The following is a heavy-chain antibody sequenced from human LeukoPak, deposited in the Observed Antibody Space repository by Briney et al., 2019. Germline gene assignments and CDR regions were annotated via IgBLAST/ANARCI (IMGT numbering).Heavy chain of an antibody. CDR2: INPNSGGT. CDR1: GYTFTGYY. Sequence: ASVKVSCKASGYTFTGYYMHWVRQAPGQGLEWMGWINPNSGGTNYAQKFRGRVTMTRDTSISTAYMELSRLRSDDTAVYYCARDLAYPEYYYDSSGYYHGEGWGQGTLVTVSS. J-gene: IGHJ4*02. V-gene: IGHV1-2*02. D-gene: IGHD3-22*01. CDR3: ARDLAYPEYYYDSSGYYHGEG.